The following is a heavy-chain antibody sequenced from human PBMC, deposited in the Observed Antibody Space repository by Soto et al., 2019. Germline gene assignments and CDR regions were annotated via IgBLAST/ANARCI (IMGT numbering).Heavy chain of an antibody. J-gene: IGHJ4*02. CDR2: ISASGGET. CDR3: ARDRHPYSTKYYFDY. V-gene: IGHV3-23*01. CDR1: GLTFSSHA. Sequence: GGSLRLFCAASGLTFSSHAMIWVRQAPGKGLEWVSSISASGGETYYTDSVKGRFTVSRDNSKNTLNLQMNSLRAEDTAVYYCARDRHPYSTKYYFDYWGQGTLVTVSS. D-gene: IGHD2-2*01.